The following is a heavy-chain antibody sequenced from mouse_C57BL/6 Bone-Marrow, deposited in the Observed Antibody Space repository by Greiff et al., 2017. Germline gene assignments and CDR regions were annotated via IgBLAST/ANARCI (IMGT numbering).Heavy chain of an antibody. CDR2: IRSKSSNYAT. D-gene: IGHD1-1*01. CDR1: GFTFNTYA. Sequence: EVQLVESGGGLVQPKGSLKLSCAASGFTFNTYAMHWVRQAPGKGLEWVARIRSKSSNYATYYADSVKDRFTISRDDSQSMLYLQMNNLKTEDTAMYYCVREGYYGSSYIFDYWGQGTTLTVSS. V-gene: IGHV10-3*01. J-gene: IGHJ2*01. CDR3: VREGYYGSSYIFDY.